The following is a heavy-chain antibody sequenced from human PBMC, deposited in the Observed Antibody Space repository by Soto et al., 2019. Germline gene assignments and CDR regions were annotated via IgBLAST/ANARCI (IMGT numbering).Heavy chain of an antibody. Sequence: EVQLVESGGGLVQPGGSLRLSCAASGFTFGSYSMNWFRQAPGKGLEWLSYISSSSGIYYADSVKGRFTISRDNAQNSLYLQMNSLRDEDTAVYYCARDQSCAFDYWGQGTLVTVSS. CDR1: GFTFGSYS. V-gene: IGHV3-48*02. J-gene: IGHJ4*02. CDR3: ARDQSCAFDY. CDR2: ISSSSGI. D-gene: IGHD2-15*01.